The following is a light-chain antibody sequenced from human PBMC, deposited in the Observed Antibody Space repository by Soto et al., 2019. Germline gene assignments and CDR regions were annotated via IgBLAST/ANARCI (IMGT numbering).Light chain of an antibody. Sequence: NFMLTQPHSVSESPGKTVTISCTRSSGSIASNYVQWYQQRPGSAPTTVIYEDNQRPSGVPDRFSGSTDGSSNSASLTISGLQTEAEADYSCQSYDSSTVVFGGGTKLTVL. CDR2: EDN. V-gene: IGLV6-57*04. J-gene: IGLJ2*01. CDR3: QSYDSSTVV. CDR1: SGSIASNY.